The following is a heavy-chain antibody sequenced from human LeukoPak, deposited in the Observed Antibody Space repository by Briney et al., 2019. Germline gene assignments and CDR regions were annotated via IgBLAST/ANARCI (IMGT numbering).Heavy chain of an antibody. V-gene: IGHV4-4*07. CDR3: ARDGDYGDYPEGDYYYYGMDV. CDR2: IYTSGST. D-gene: IGHD4-17*01. J-gene: IGHJ6*02. Sequence: PSETLSLTCTASGGSISSYYWSWIRQPAGKGLEWIGRIYTSGSTNYNPSLKSRVTMSVDTSKNQFSLKLSSVTAADTAVYYCARDGDYGDYPEGDYYYYGMDVWGQGTTVTVSS. CDR1: GGSISSYY.